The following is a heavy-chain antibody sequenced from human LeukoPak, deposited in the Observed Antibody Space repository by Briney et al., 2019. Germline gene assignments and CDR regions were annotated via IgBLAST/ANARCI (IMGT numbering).Heavy chain of an antibody. CDR2: IYYSGST. V-gene: IGHV4-59*01. CDR1: GGSISSYY. D-gene: IGHD3-22*01. J-gene: IGHJ5*02. CDR3: ARATDYYDSSGIDP. Sequence: SETLSRTCTVSGGSISSYYWSWIRQPPGKGLEWIRYIYYSGSTNYNPSLKSRVTISVDTSKNQFSLKLSSVTAADTAVYYCARATDYYDSSGIDPWGQGTLVTVSS.